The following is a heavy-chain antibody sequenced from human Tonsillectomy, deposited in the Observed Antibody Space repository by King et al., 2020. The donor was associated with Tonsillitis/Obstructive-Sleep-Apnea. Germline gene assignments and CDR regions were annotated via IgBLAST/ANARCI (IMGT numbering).Heavy chain of an antibody. CDR2: INSDGSST. Sequence: VQLVESGGGLVQPGGSLRLSCAASGFTFSSYWMHWVRQAPGKGLVWVSRINSDGSSTRYADSVKGRFTISRDNAKNTLYLQMNSLRAEDTAVFYCARDRGGSYEMDVWGKETTVTVAS. J-gene: IGHJ6*04. CDR3: ARDRGGSYEMDV. CDR1: GFTFSSYW. D-gene: IGHD1-26*01. V-gene: IGHV3-74*01.